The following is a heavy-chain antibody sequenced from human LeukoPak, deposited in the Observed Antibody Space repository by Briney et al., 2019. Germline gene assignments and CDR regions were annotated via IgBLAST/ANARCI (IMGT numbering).Heavy chain of an antibody. CDR1: GYTFTSYG. Sequence: ASVKVSCKASGYTFTSYGISWVRQAPGQGLEWMGWISAYNGNTNYAQKLQGRVTMITDTSTSTAYMELRSLRSDDTAVYYCARDDFWSGYYPTRDYWGQGTLVTVSS. J-gene: IGHJ4*02. D-gene: IGHD3-3*01. CDR3: ARDDFWSGYYPTRDY. V-gene: IGHV1-18*01. CDR2: ISAYNGNT.